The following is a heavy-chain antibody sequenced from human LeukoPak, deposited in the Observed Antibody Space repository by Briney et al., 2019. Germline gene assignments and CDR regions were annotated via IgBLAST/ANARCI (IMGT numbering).Heavy chain of an antibody. CDR1: GFTFSSDA. J-gene: IGHJ4*02. D-gene: IGHD1-1*01. Sequence: PGGSLRLSCAASGFTFSSDAMSWVHQAPGKGLEWVSAISGSGGSTYYADSVKGRFTISRDNSKNTLYLQMNSLRAEDTAVYYCAKELKRRIFLELERRVRPFDYWGQGTLVTVSS. V-gene: IGHV3-23*01. CDR2: ISGSGGST. CDR3: AKELKRRIFLELERRVRPFDY.